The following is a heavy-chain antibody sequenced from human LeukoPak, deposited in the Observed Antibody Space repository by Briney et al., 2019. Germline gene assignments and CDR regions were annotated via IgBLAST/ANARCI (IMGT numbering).Heavy chain of an antibody. D-gene: IGHD5-18*01. V-gene: IGHV4-59*08. CDR1: GGSISSYY. J-gene: IGHJ3*02. Sequence: SETLSLTCTVSGGSISSYYWSWIRQPPGKGLEWIGYIYYSGSTNYNPSLKSRVTISVDTSKDQFSLKLSSVTAADTAVYYCARRAGDSYGYLAAFGIWGQGTMVTVSS. CDR3: ARRAGDSYGYLAAFGI. CDR2: IYYSGST.